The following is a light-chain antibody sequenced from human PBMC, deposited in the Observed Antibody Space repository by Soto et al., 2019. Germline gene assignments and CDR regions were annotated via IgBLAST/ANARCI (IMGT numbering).Light chain of an antibody. CDR3: QQYNTYPWT. CDR2: DAS. V-gene: IGKV1-39*01. J-gene: IGKJ1*01. CDR1: QSISSY. Sequence: DIQMTQSPSSRSVCVGDRVTITCRASQSISSYLNWYQQKPGKAPKLLLYDASTLQSGVPSRFSGSGSGTDFTLTISRLHPDDFATYYCQQYNTYPWTFGQGTKVDIK.